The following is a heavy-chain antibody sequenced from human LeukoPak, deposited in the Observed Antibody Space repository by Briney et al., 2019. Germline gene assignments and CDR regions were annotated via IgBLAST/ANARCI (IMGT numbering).Heavy chain of an antibody. D-gene: IGHD3-10*01. CDR2: MYHSGKT. J-gene: IGHJ3*02. Sequence: SETLSLTCTVSGVSITSNYWSWIRQSPGKGLEWIGYMYHSGKTNYNPSLKSRVTTSIDTSTNQLSLKLTSVTVADTAVYYCARWALRSAFDMWGQGTMVTVSS. V-gene: IGHV4-59*01. CDR3: ARWALRSAFDM. CDR1: GVSITSNY.